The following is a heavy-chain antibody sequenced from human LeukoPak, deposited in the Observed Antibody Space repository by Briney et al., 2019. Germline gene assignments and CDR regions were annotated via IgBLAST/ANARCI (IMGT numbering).Heavy chain of an antibody. CDR3: AREKVGIAAADDAFDI. CDR2: INHSGST. J-gene: IGHJ3*02. Sequence: MTSETLSLTCAVYGGPFSGYYWSWIRQPPGKGLEWIGEINHSGSTNYNPSLKSRVTISVDTSKSQFSLKLSSVTAADTAVYYCAREKVGIAAADDAFDIWGQGTMVTVSS. D-gene: IGHD6-13*01. V-gene: IGHV4-34*01. CDR1: GGPFSGYY.